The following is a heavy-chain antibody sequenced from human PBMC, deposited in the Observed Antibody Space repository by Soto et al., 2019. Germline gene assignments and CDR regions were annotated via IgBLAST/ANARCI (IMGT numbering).Heavy chain of an antibody. CDR3: ARESEDLTSNFDY. Sequence: PGGSLRLSCAASGFTFTRYSMNWVRQAPGKGLEWVSSISSTINYIYYGDSMKGRFTISRDNAKNSLYLEMNSLRAEDTAVYYCARESEDLTSNFDYWGQGTLVTVSP. V-gene: IGHV3-21*06. CDR1: GFTFTRYS. CDR2: ISSTINYI. J-gene: IGHJ4*02.